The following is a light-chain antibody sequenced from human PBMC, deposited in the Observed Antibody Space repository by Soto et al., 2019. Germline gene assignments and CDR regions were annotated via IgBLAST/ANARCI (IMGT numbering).Light chain of an antibody. CDR2: DAS. CDR3: QKCDYLPI. CDR1: HDITSY. J-gene: IGKJ3*01. Sequence: DIQMTQSPSSLSASVGDRVTITCQASHDITSYLNWYQHKPGKAPTLLIYDASILEAGVPSRFSGSGSGTDFTFTISSLQPEDVATYYCQKCDYLPIFGHGTAVDFK. V-gene: IGKV1-33*01.